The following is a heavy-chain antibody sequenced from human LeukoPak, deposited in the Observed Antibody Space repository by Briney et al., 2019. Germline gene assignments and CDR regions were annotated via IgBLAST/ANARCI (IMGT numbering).Heavy chain of an antibody. V-gene: IGHV1-24*01. J-gene: IGHJ1*01. CDR3: ATVRQWLVRGYFQH. D-gene: IGHD6-19*01. CDR1: GYTLTDLS. Sequence: ASVKASCKVSGYTLTDLSMHWVRQAPGKGLEWMGGFDPEDGETIYAQKFQGRVTMTEDTSTDTAYMELSSLRSEDTAVYYCATVRQWLVRGYFQHWGQGTLVTVSS. CDR2: FDPEDGET.